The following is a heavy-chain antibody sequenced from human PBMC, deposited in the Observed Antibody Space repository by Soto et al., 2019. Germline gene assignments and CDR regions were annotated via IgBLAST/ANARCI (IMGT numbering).Heavy chain of an antibody. CDR2: VSYSGST. D-gene: IGHD1-7*01. CDR1: GDSISSYY. CDR3: AREGLISGTTYYYYGMDV. Sequence: QVQLQESGPGLVKPSETLSLTCTVSGDSISSYYWSWIRQPPGKGLEWIGYVSYSGSTNYNPSLRSRLTLSLDPSKNQASLKLSSVPAADTAVYYCAREGLISGTTYYYYGMDVWGQGTTVTVSS. J-gene: IGHJ6*02. V-gene: IGHV4-59*01.